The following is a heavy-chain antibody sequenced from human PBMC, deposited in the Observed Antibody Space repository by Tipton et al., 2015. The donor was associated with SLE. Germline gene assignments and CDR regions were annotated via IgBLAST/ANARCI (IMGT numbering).Heavy chain of an antibody. CDR1: GYTFISYD. CDR2: MNPNSGNT. CDR3: ARGHCSSTSCSYSDYYYDMDV. J-gene: IGHJ6*03. Sequence: QLVQSGAEVKKPGASVKVSCKASGYTFISYDINWVRQATGQGLEWMGWMNPNSGNTGYAQKFQGRVTMTRNTSISTAYMELSSLRSEDTAVYYCARGHCSSTSCSYSDYYYDMDVWGKGTTVTVSS. V-gene: IGHV1-8*01. D-gene: IGHD2-2*01.